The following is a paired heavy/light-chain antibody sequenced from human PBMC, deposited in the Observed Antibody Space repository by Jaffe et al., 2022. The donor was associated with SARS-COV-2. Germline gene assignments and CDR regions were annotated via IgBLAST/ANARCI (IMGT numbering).Light chain of an antibody. CDR2: AAS. V-gene: IGKV1-9*01. Sequence: DIQLTQSPSFLSASVGDRVTITCRASQGINNYLVWYQQKPGTAPKLLMYAASTLQSGVPSRFSGSGSGTEFTLTISSLQPEDFATYSCQQLNSYPITFGQGTRLEIK. CDR3: QQLNSYPIT. CDR1: QGINNY. J-gene: IGKJ5*01.
Heavy chain of an antibody. D-gene: IGHD1-1*01. CDR1: GGSISSGSYY. CDR2: IYTSGST. Sequence: QVQLQESGPGLVKPSQTLSLTCTVSGGSISSGSYYWSWIRQPAGKGLEWIGRIYTSGSTIYNPSLKSRVTISADTSKNQISLILDSVTATDTAVYYCARALQLIPQNFYYYYGMDVWGQGTTVTVSS. CDR3: ARALQLIPQNFYYYYGMDV. V-gene: IGHV4-61*02. J-gene: IGHJ6*02.